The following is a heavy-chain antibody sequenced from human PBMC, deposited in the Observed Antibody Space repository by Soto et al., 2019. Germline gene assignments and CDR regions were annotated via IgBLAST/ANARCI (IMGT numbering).Heavy chain of an antibody. Sequence: SQTQSLTYTVAGGTIINCDWSWIRQPPGKGLEWIGYIYYSGSTNYNPSLKSRVTISVDTSKNQCSLKLSSGTAADTAVYYCAHGSGSAPRRWFDPWGKGTLVTVFS. CDR3: AHGSGSAPRRWFDP. D-gene: IGHD3-10*01. J-gene: IGHJ5*02. CDR1: GGTIINCD. V-gene: IGHV4-59*01. CDR2: IYYSGST.